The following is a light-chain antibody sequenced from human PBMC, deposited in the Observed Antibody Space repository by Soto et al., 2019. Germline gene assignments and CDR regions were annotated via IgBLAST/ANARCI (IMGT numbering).Light chain of an antibody. CDR1: QSIRRS. Sequence: DIQMTQSPSSLSASVADRVTITCRASQSIRRSLNWYQQKPGKAPKLLIYAASSLQSGVPSRFSGSGYGTDFTLTISSLQPEDVGTYYCQQTYSTPITFGQGTRLEIK. CDR2: AAS. J-gene: IGKJ5*01. V-gene: IGKV1-39*01. CDR3: QQTYSTPIT.